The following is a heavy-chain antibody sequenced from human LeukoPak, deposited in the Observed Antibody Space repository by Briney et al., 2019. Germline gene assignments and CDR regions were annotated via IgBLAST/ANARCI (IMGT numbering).Heavy chain of an antibody. Sequence: SETLSLTCTVSGGSITNSYWNWIRQPPGKGLEWIGYIYYSGSTNYNPSLKSRVTISVDTSKNQFSPKLSSVTAADTAVYYCARWAAEYCSSTSCYLGDGYNFDYWGQGTLVTVSS. CDR2: IYYSGST. D-gene: IGHD2-2*01. CDR3: ARWAAEYCSSTSCYLGDGYNFDY. V-gene: IGHV4-59*01. CDR1: GGSITNSY. J-gene: IGHJ4*02.